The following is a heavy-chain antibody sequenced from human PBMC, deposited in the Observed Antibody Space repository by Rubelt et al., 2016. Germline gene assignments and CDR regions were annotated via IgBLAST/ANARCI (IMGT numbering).Heavy chain of an antibody. D-gene: IGHD3-22*01. V-gene: IGHV3-7*03. CDR2: IREDGSEK. CDR3: AREGVVVVDAFDI. Sequence: EVQLLESGGGLVQPGGCLRLSCAASGFSFNTYWMTWVRQAPGQGLEWVANIREDGSEKNYVDSVKGRFTISRDNAKNSLYLQMNSLRAEDTAVYYCAREGVVVVDAFDIWGQGTMVTVSS. J-gene: IGHJ3*02. CDR1: GFSFNTYW.